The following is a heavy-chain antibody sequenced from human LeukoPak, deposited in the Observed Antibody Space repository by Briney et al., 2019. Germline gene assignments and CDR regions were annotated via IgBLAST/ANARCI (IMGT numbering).Heavy chain of an antibody. CDR3: ARVPHSSSYYGMDV. CDR1: GGSISSYY. V-gene: IGHV4-59*01. Sequence: SETLSLTCTVSGGSISSYYWSWIRQPPGKGLEWIGYIYYSGSTNYNPSLKSRVTISVDTSKNQFSLELSSVTAADTAVYYCARVPHSSSYYGMDVWGQGTTVTVSS. J-gene: IGHJ6*02. CDR2: IYYSGST. D-gene: IGHD6-6*01.